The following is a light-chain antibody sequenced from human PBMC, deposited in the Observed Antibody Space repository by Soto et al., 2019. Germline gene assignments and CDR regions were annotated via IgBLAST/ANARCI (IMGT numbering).Light chain of an antibody. Sequence: EIVMTQSPATLSVSPGERATLSCRASQSVSSKLAWYQQKPGQAPRLLMYGASTRATGIPARFSGSGSGTEFTLTISSLQSEDFAVYYCQQYSNWPPWTFGQGTKVDIK. J-gene: IGKJ1*01. CDR3: QQYSNWPPWT. CDR2: GAS. CDR1: QSVSSK. V-gene: IGKV3-15*01.